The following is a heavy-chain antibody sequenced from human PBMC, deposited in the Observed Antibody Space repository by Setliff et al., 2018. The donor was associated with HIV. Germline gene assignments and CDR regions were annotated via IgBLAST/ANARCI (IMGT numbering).Heavy chain of an antibody. CDR3: ARQGGHSSSSGTSYYYYYMDV. Sequence: GASVKVSCKASGGTFSSYAISWVRQAPGQGLEWMGGIIPIFGTANYAQKFQGRVTITADESTSTAYMELSSLRSEDTAVYYCARQGGHSSSSGTSYYYYYMDVWGKGTTVTVSS. CDR1: GGTFSSYA. D-gene: IGHD6-6*01. CDR2: IIPIFGTA. J-gene: IGHJ6*03. V-gene: IGHV1-69*13.